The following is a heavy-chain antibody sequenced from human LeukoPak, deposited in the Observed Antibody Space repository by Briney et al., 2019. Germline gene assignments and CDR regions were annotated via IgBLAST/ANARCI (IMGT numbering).Heavy chain of an antibody. CDR2: IDSDGSST. V-gene: IGHV3-74*01. CDR1: GVTFSSDW. CDR3: ARGRPTVFDY. Sequence: PGGPLRLSCAASGVTFSSDWMHWVRQAPGKGLVWVSRIDSDGSSTNYPDSVKGRFTISRDNAQNTLYLQMNSLRAEDTAVYYCARGRPTVFDYWGQGTLVIVSS. J-gene: IGHJ4*02.